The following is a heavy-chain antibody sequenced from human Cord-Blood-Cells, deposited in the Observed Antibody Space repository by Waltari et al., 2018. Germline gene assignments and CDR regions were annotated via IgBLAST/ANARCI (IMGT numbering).Heavy chain of an antibody. CDR3: ARRSNYYDSSGYYFDY. CDR2: IIPIFGTA. J-gene: IGHJ4*02. CDR1: GGTFSSYA. D-gene: IGHD3-22*01. V-gene: IGHV1-69*01. Sequence: QVQLVQSGAEVKKPESSVKVSCKASGGTFSSYAISWVRQAPGQGLEWMGGIIPIFGTANYAQKFQGRVTITADESTSTAYMELSSLRSEDTAVYYCARRSNYYDSSGYYFDYWGQGTLVTVSS.